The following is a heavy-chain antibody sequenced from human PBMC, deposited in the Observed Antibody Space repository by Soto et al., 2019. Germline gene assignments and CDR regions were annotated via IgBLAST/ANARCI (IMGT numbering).Heavy chain of an antibody. CDR3: ARDSLGYCSGGSCYSSDY. Sequence: QVQLVQSGAEVKKPGSSVKVSCKASGGTFSSYAISWVRQAPGQGLEWMGGIIPIFGIANYAQKFQGRVTITADESTSTAYMELSSLRSEDTAVYYCARDSLGYCSGGSCYSSDYWGQGTLVTVSS. V-gene: IGHV1-69*01. CDR2: IIPIFGIA. CDR1: GGTFSSYA. D-gene: IGHD2-15*01. J-gene: IGHJ4*02.